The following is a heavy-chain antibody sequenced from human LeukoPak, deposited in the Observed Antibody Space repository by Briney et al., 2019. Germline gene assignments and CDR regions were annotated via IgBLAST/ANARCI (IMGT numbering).Heavy chain of an antibody. J-gene: IGHJ4*02. Sequence: PSETLSLTCTVSSGSINSYYLGWVRQPPGKGLEWIGRIYTTGTTQYNPSLKGRVTMSIDTSTNQFSLNLRSMTAADTAVYYCGRQGYIGANYFLDFWSQGTLVAVS. CDR2: IYTTGTT. D-gene: IGHD4/OR15-4a*01. V-gene: IGHV4-4*07. CDR3: GRQGYIGANYFLDF. CDR1: SGSINSYY.